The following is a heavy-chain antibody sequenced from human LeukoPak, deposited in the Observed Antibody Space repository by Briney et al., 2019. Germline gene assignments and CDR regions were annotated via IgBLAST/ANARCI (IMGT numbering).Heavy chain of an antibody. J-gene: IGHJ6*03. V-gene: IGHV3-30*01. CDR3: AKVTMVRGVKNRYYYYYMDV. Sequence: PRGSLRLSCAASGFTFSSYAMHWVRQAPGKGLEWVAVISYDGSNKYYADSVKGRFTISRDNSKNTLYLQMNSLRAEDTAVYYCAKVTMVRGVKNRYYYYYMDVWGKGTTVTISS. CDR1: GFTFSSYA. CDR2: ISYDGSNK. D-gene: IGHD3-10*01.